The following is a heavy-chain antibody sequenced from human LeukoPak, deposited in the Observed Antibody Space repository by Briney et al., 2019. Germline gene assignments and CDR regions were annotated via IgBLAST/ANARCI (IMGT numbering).Heavy chain of an antibody. D-gene: IGHD3-10*01. CDR2: IYTGGTT. CDR3: ARDTYGYYGMDV. Sequence: GGSPRLSCAASGFTVSSSYMSWVRQAPGKGLEWVSVIYTGGTTYYADSVKGRFTISRDNSKNTLYLQMNSLRAEDTAVYYCARDTYGYYGMDVWGQGTTVTVSS. J-gene: IGHJ6*02. CDR1: GFTVSSSY. V-gene: IGHV3-53*01.